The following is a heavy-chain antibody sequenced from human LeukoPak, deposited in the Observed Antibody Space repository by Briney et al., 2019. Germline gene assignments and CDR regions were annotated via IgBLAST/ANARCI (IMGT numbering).Heavy chain of an antibody. Sequence: ASVKVSCKASGYTFTSYDINWVRQATGQGLEWMGWMNPNSGNTGYAQKLQGRVTMTTDTSTSTAYMELRSLRSDDTAVYYCAVGGNDSSGYYYWGQGTLVTVSS. CDR3: AVGGNDSSGYYY. J-gene: IGHJ4*02. D-gene: IGHD3-22*01. CDR1: GYTFTSYD. CDR2: MNPNSGNT. V-gene: IGHV1-8*01.